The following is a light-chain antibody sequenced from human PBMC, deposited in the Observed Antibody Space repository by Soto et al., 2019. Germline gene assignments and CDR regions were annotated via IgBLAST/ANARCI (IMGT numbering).Light chain of an antibody. CDR1: QSVRSSY. Sequence: ETVLTQSPGTLSLTPGERVTLSCRASQSVRSSYLAWYQQKPDQAPRLLIYGASGKATGIPHRFSGSGSGTDFTLTISRLEPEDVAVYYCQQYGNPPQTFGQGTKVEIK. V-gene: IGKV3-20*01. J-gene: IGKJ1*01. CDR2: GAS. CDR3: QQYGNPPQT.